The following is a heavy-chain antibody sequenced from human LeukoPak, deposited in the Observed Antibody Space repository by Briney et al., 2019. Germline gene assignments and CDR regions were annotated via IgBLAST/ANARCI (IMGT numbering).Heavy chain of an antibody. CDR3: ARETGYYDSSGYYHGGAFDI. CDR2: INHSGGT. V-gene: IGHV4-34*01. D-gene: IGHD3-22*01. J-gene: IGHJ3*02. Sequence: KPSETLSLTCAVYGGSFSDYYWSWIRQPPGKRLEWIGEINHSGGTNYNPSLKSRVTMSVDTSKNQFSLKLSSVTAADTAVYYCARETGYYDSSGYYHGGAFDIWGQGTMVTVSS. CDR1: GGSFSDYY.